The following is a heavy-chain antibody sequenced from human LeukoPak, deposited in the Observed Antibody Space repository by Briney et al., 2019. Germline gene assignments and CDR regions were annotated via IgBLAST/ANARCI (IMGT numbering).Heavy chain of an antibody. CDR3: ARLVPTPYNWFDP. CDR1: GFSLTIGYF. J-gene: IGHJ5*02. Sequence: SETLSLTCNVSGFSLTIGYFWGWIRQPPGKGLEWIGYIYYSGSTNYNPSLKSRVTISVDTSKNQFSLKLSSVTAADTAVYYCARLVPTPYNWFDPWGQGTLVTVSS. V-gene: IGHV4-61*01. CDR2: IYYSGST. D-gene: IGHD1-26*01.